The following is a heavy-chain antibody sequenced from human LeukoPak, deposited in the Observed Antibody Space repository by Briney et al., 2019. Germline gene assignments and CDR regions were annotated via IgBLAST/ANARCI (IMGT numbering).Heavy chain of an antibody. CDR2: IYYSGNT. Sequence: PSETLSLTCTVSGGSLSSGDYYWTWVRQPPGTGLEWVGYIYYSGNTHDNPSLKSRVSISVDTAKNQFSLNLSSVTAADTAVYYCARDQNKYDSSGYYYYQYSMDVWGQGTTVTVSS. D-gene: IGHD3-22*01. V-gene: IGHV4-30-4*01. J-gene: IGHJ6*02. CDR3: ARDQNKYDSSGYYYYQYSMDV. CDR1: GGSLSSGDYY.